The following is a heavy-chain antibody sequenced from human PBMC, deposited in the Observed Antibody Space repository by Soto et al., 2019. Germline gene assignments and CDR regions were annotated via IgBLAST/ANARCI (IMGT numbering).Heavy chain of an antibody. CDR1: GFTFSSFA. V-gene: IGHV3-23*01. J-gene: IGHJ6*02. CDR2: IYADGGTT. D-gene: IGHD4-17*01. CDR3: AKAMTTVTTPRDGMHV. Sequence: GGSLGLSCAASGFTFSSFAMTWVRQAPGKGLEWVSTIYADGGTTYYADSMKGRFTISRVNSKNTLYLQMNSLRAEDSAVYYCAKAMTTVTTPRDGMHVWGQGTTVIASS.